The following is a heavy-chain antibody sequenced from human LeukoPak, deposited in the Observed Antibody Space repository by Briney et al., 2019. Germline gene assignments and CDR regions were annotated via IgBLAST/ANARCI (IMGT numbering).Heavy chain of an antibody. CDR3: AKAGYYYGSGSYYNVDY. Sequence: GGSLRLSCAASGFTFSSYAMSWVRQAPGKGLEWVSAISGSGGSTYYADSVKGRFTISRDNSKNTLYLQMNSLRAEDTAVYYCAKAGYYYGSGSYYNVDYWGQGTLVTVSS. CDR1: GFTFSSYA. V-gene: IGHV3-23*01. CDR2: ISGSGGST. D-gene: IGHD3-10*01. J-gene: IGHJ4*02.